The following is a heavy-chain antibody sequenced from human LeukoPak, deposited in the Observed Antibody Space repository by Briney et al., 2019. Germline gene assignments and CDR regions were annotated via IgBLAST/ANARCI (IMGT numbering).Heavy chain of an antibody. Sequence: SETLSLTCTVSGGSISSSGYYWGWIRQPPGKGLEWIASIYYSGSTYYNPSLKSRVTISVDTSKNQFSLKLSSVTAADTAVYYCARDENDYSNYLANWGQGTLVTVSS. J-gene: IGHJ4*02. CDR1: GGSISSSGYY. V-gene: IGHV4-39*07. CDR3: ARDENDYSNYLAN. D-gene: IGHD4-11*01. CDR2: IYYSGST.